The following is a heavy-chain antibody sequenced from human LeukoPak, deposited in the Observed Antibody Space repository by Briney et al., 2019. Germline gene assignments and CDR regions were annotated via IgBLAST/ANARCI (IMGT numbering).Heavy chain of an antibody. CDR2: ICHGGST. CDR3: ARQYCSSTSCYPNDAFDI. J-gene: IGHJ3*02. CDR1: GGSISSGGYC. Sequence: SQTLSLTCTVSGGSISSGGYCWSWIRQPPGKGLEWIGFICHGGSTDYNPSLKSRVTISVDRSKNQFSLRLSSVTAADTAVYYCARQYCSSTSCYPNDAFDIWGQGTMVTVSS. V-gene: IGHV4-30-2*01. D-gene: IGHD2-2*01.